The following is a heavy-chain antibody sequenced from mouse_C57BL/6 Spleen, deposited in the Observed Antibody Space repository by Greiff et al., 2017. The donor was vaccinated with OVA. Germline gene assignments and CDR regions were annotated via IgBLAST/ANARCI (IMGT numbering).Heavy chain of an antibody. CDR1: GFTFSDYG. CDR2: ISSGSSTI. Sequence: EVMLVESGGGLVKPGGSLKLSCAASGFTFSDYGMHWVRQAPEKGLEWVAYISSGSSTIYYADTVKGRFTISRDNAKNTLFLQMTSLWSEDTAMYYCARGDYYGSRESFDYWGQGTTLTVSS. V-gene: IGHV5-17*01. CDR3: ARGDYYGSRESFDY. D-gene: IGHD1-1*01. J-gene: IGHJ2*01.